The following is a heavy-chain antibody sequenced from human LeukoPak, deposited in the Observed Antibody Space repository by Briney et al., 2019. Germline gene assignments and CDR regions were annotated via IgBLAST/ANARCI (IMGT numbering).Heavy chain of an antibody. CDR3: EREYGGSTGYSSDFFDS. V-gene: IGHV1-46*01. J-gene: IGHJ4*02. Sequence: ASVKVSCMAFRYTFTRYNIHGVRQAPGQGLEWMGIIKPSGGSTKYSQKFQGRVTMTRETSTSTVYMELSSLRSEDTAVYYCEREYGGSTGYSSDFFDSWGQGSLVTVTS. CDR1: RYTFTRYN. CDR2: IKPSGGST. D-gene: IGHD3-9*01.